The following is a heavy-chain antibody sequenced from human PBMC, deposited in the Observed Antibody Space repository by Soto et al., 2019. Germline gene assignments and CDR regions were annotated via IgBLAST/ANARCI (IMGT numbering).Heavy chain of an antibody. CDR3: ARADSDVVILPAVRPLFDL. Sequence: QVQLVQSGAEVKKPGASVKVSCKTSGYDFFKYNMHWVRQAPGQGLEWMGVINPNGGYTRHAQKFQRRVILTRDTSSTLVYMELRGLTSADTAMYYCARADSDVVILPAVRPLFDLWGQGALVPVSS. CDR1: GYDFFKYN. CDR2: INPNGGYT. V-gene: IGHV1-46*01. D-gene: IGHD2-2*01. J-gene: IGHJ4*02.